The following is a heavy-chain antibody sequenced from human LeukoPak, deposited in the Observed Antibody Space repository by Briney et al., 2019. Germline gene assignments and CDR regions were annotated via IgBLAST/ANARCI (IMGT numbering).Heavy chain of an antibody. J-gene: IGHJ3*02. CDR2: FIPLFGAP. CDR1: GAPFRNYA. V-gene: IGHV1-69*01. Sequence: ASVKVSCKASGAPFRNYAISWVRQAPGQGLEWMGGFIPLFGAPYYAQKFQDRFTIIADESTSTVFMELSSLRTDDTAVFYCARVHSGNDPSGAFDIWGQGTMVTVSS. D-gene: IGHD5-12*01. CDR3: ARVHSGNDPSGAFDI.